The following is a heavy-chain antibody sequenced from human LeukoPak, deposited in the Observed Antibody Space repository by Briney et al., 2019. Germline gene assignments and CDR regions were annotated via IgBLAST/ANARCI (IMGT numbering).Heavy chain of an antibody. CDR1: GFSFSSYA. D-gene: IGHD3-9*01. J-gene: IGHJ3*02. CDR3: ARDHSDILSGNNDAFDI. CDR2: IIGNGGST. V-gene: IGHV3-64*01. Sequence: PGGSLRLSCVASGFSFSSYAIRWVRQPPGEGRGYVSGIIGNGGSTHYANSVKGRFTISRDNSKHTLYLQMGSLRAEDTAVYYCARDHSDILSGNNDAFDIWGQGTMVTVSS.